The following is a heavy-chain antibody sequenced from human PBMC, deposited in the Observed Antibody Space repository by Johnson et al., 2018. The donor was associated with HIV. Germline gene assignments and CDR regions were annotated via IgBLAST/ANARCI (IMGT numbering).Heavy chain of an antibody. D-gene: IGHD6-13*01. CDR1: GFTVSSNY. CDR2: IYSGGST. V-gene: IGHV3-53*01. Sequence: VQLVESGGGLIQPGGSLRLSCAASGFTVSSNYMSWVRQAPGKGLEWVSVIYSGGSTYYVDSVKGRFSISRDNSKNTLYLQMKSLRAEDTAVYYCAKCIWGSSLIDAFDIWGQGTMVTVSS. J-gene: IGHJ3*02. CDR3: AKCIWGSSLIDAFDI.